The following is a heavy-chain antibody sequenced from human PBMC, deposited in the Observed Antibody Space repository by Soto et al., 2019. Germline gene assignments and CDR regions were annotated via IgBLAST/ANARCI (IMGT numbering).Heavy chain of an antibody. CDR3: ARGYSYGHDPHYFDY. V-gene: IGHV1-46*01. J-gene: IGHJ4*02. D-gene: IGHD5-18*01. CDR1: GHTFTGYY. Sequence: ASVKVSCKASGHTFTGYYMHWVRQAPGQGLEWMGLINPNSGSTSYAQKLQGRVTMTRDTSTSTVYMELSSLRSEDTAVYYCARGYSYGHDPHYFDYWGQGTLVTVSS. CDR2: INPNSGST.